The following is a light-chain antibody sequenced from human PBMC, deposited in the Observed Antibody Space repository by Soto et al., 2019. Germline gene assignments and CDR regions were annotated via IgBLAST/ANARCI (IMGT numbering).Light chain of an antibody. J-gene: IGKJ3*01. Sequence: ELVLTQSPATLSLSPGERATLSCRASQSVNNYLAWYQQKPGQAPRLLIYDASKRATGSPARFSGSGSGTDFTLTSSSLESEDFAVYSCQERSNWPRFTFGPGTKVDI. V-gene: IGKV3-11*01. CDR1: QSVNNY. CDR2: DAS. CDR3: QERSNWPRFT.